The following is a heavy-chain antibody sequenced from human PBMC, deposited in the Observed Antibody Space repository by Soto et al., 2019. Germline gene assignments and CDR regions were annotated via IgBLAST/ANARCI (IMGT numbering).Heavy chain of an antibody. D-gene: IGHD3-10*01. CDR1: GGCPCSSSYY. CDR2: IYYSGST. V-gene: IGHV4-39*01. Sequence: SETLSLTCTVSGGCPCSSSYYWGWIRQPPEKGLEWIGSIYYSGSTYYNPSLKSRVTISVDTSKNQFSLKLSSVTAADTAVYYCARQLWFGELFPRWFDPWGQGTLVTVSS. CDR3: ARQLWFGELFPRWFDP. J-gene: IGHJ5*02.